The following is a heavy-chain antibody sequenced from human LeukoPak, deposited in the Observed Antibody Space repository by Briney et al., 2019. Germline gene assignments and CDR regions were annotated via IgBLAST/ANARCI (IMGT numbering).Heavy chain of an antibody. J-gene: IGHJ4*02. D-gene: IGHD2-2*01. V-gene: IGHV3-23*01. Sequence: GGSLRLSCAASGFTFSSYAMSWVRQAPGKGLEWVSAISGSGGSTYYADSVKGRFTISRDNAKNSLYLQMNSLSSDDTAVYYCARGSSNSFDYWGQGTLVTVSS. CDR1: GFTFSSYA. CDR2: ISGSGGST. CDR3: ARGSSNSFDY.